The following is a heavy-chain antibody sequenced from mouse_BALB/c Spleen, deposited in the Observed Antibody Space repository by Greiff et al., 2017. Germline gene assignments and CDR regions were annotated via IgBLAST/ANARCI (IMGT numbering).Heavy chain of an antibody. CDR2: ISSGGSYT. V-gene: IGHV5-6-4*01. CDR1: GFTFSSYT. Sequence: DVMLVESGGGLVKPGGSLKLSCAASGFTFSSYTMSWVRQTPEKRLEWVATISSGGSYTYYPDSVKGRFTISRDNAKNTLYLQMSSLKSEDTAMYYCTREMTYYAMDYWGQGTSVTVSS. CDR3: TREMTYYAMDY. J-gene: IGHJ4*01.